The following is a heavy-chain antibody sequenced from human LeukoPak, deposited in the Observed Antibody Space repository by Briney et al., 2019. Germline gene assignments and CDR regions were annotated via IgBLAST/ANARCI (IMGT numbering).Heavy chain of an antibody. CDR1: GGTFSSYA. CDR3: ARGDVATIFSFDY. V-gene: IGHV1-69*05. D-gene: IGHD5-12*01. J-gene: IGHJ4*02. Sequence: SVKVSFKSSGGTFSSYAISWVRQAPGQGLDWMGGIIPIFGTANYAQKFQGRVTITTDESTSTAYMELSSLRSEDTAVYYCARGDVATIFSFDYWGQGTLVTVSS. CDR2: IIPIFGTA.